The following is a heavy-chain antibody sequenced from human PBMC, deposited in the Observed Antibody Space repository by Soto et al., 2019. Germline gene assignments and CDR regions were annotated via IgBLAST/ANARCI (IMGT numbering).Heavy chain of an antibody. Sequence: SLRLSWASSGFTFKSYAMNWVLQAPGKGLEWVASTPGSGGSSYYADSVKGRFTISRDNSKNTLYLDLNSLKAEDTAMYYCARGGSTGWFYFDFWGQGTLVTVSS. CDR1: GFTFKSYA. CDR3: ARGGSTGWFYFDF. V-gene: IGHV3-23*01. CDR2: TPGSGGSS. D-gene: IGHD6-19*01. J-gene: IGHJ4*02.